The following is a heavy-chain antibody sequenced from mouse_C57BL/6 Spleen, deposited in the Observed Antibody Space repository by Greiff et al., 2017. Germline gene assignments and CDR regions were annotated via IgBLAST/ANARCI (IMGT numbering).Heavy chain of an antibody. CDR1: GYTFTSYW. Sequence: VQLQQPGAELVKPGASVKLSCKASGYTFTSYWMHWVKQRPGQGLEWIGMIHPNSGSTNYNEKFKSKATLTVDKSSSTAYMQLSSLTSEDSAVYYCATPLYYGSSHWYFDVWGTGTTVTVSS. CDR3: ATPLYYGSSHWYFDV. J-gene: IGHJ1*03. D-gene: IGHD1-1*01. V-gene: IGHV1-64*01. CDR2: IHPNSGST.